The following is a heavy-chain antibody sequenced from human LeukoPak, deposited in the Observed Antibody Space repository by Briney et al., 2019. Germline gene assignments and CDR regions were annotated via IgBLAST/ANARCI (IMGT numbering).Heavy chain of an antibody. CDR3: ARDINYYGSGSHSLDY. CDR1: GFTFSSYA. J-gene: IGHJ4*02. D-gene: IGHD3-10*01. Sequence: GGSLRLSCAASGFTFSSYAMHWVGQAPGKGLEWGAVISYDGSNKYYADSVKGRFTISRDNSKNKLYLKMNSLRAEDTAVYYCARDINYYGSGSHSLDYWGQGTLVTVSS. V-gene: IGHV3-30*04. CDR2: ISYDGSNK.